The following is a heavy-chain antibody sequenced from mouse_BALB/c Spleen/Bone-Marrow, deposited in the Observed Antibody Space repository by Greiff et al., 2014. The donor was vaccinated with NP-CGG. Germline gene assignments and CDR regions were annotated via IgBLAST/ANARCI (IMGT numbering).Heavy chain of an antibody. V-gene: IGHV1-87*01. CDR3: ARGFPFDY. J-gene: IGHJ2*01. CDR1: GYTFTSYW. CDR2: IYPGDGDT. Sequence: VQLQQSGAELARPGASVKLSCKASGYTFTSYWMQWVKQRPGQGLGWIGAIYPGDGDTRYTQKFKGKATLTADKSSSTAYMQLSSLASEDSAVYYCARGFPFDYWGQGTTLTVSS.